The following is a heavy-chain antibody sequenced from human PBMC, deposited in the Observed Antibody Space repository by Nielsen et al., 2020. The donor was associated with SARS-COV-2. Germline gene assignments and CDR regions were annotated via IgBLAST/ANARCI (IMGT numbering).Heavy chain of an antibody. V-gene: IGHV3-30*03. CDR1: GFTFSNYG. CDR3: ARGFGGYSSSYYFDY. D-gene: IGHD6-13*01. Sequence: GESLKISCAASGFTFSNYGMHWVRQAPGKGLEWVAVISYDGSNKYYADSVKGRFTISRDNSKNTLYLQMNSLRAEDTAVYYCARGFGGYSSSYYFDYWGQGTLVTVSS. J-gene: IGHJ4*02. CDR2: ISYDGSNK.